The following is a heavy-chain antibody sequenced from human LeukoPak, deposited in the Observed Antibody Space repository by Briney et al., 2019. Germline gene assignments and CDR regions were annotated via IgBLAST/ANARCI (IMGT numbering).Heavy chain of an antibody. D-gene: IGHD3-9*01. CDR3: AKGYYYDVLTGYRRDAFDI. V-gene: IGHV3-30*02. Sequence: GGSLRLSCAASGFIFSSCDMHWVRQAPGKGLEWVASIRYDGNNKYYADSVKGRFTISRDNSKNTLYLQMNSLRAGDTTIYYCAKGYYYDVLTGYRRDAFDIWGQGTMVTVSS. CDR1: GFIFSSCD. J-gene: IGHJ3*02. CDR2: IRYDGNNK.